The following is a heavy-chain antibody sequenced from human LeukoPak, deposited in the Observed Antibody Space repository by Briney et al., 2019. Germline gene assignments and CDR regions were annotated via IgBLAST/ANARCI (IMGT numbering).Heavy chain of an antibody. J-gene: IGHJ5*02. CDR1: GYTFTSYA. D-gene: IGHD1-1*01. CDR2: INAGNGNT. CDR3: ARDGTTGTTFRFDP. Sequence: ASVKVSCKASGYTFTSYAMHWVRQAPGQRLEWMGWINAGNGNTKYSQKFQGRVTITRDTSASTAYMELSSLRSEDTAVYYCARDGTTGTTFRFDPWGQGTLVTVSS. V-gene: IGHV1-3*01.